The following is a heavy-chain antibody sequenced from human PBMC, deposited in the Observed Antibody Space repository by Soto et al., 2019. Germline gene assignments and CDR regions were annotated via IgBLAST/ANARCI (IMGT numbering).Heavy chain of an antibody. CDR1: GDSISDNY. CDR3: ARYTRLIVDS. V-gene: IGHV4-59*12. Sequence: PSETLCRTCTVSGDSISDNYWRWIRQPPGKTLEWIGYMYYTGSTNYNPSLKSRVAMSVDTSKNQFSLRLSSVTAADTAVYYCARYTRLIVDSWGRATLVT. CDR2: MYYTGST. J-gene: IGHJ4*02. D-gene: IGHD3-22*01.